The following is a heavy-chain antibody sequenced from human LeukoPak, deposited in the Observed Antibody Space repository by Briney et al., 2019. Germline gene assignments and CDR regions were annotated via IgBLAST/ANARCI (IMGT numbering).Heavy chain of an antibody. Sequence: GGSLRLSCVASGFTFTSYWMSWVRQAPGKGLEWVANIKQDGSEKYYLDSLEGRFTISRDNSKNTLYLQMNSLRAEDTAVYYCARRAGAYSHPYDYWGQGTLVTVSS. CDR2: IKQDGSEK. J-gene: IGHJ4*02. D-gene: IGHD4/OR15-4a*01. CDR3: ARRAGAYSHPYDY. CDR1: GFTFTSYW. V-gene: IGHV3-7*03.